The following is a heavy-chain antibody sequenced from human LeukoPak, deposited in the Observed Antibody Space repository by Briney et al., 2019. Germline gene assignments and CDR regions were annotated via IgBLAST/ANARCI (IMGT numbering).Heavy chain of an antibody. V-gene: IGHV1-46*01. CDR1: GYTFTTYY. CDR2: INPSGGST. Sequence: GASVKVSCKASGYTFTTYYMHWVRQAPGQGLEWMGIINPSGGSTSYAQKFQGRVTMTEDTSTDTAYMELSSLRSEDTAVYYCATGRNDDFWSPSDYWGQGTLVTVSS. D-gene: IGHD3-3*01. J-gene: IGHJ4*02. CDR3: ATGRNDDFWSPSDY.